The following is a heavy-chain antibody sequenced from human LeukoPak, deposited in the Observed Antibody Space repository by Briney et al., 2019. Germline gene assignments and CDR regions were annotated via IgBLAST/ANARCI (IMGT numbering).Heavy chain of an antibody. CDR1: GGTFSSYA. D-gene: IGHD3-22*01. CDR2: IIPIFGTA. Sequence: SSVKVSCKASGGTFSSYAISWVRQAPGQGLEWMGGIIPIFGTANYAQKFQGRVTITADKSTSTAYMELSSLRSEDTAVYYCARDVLSGSGRVYYYYYMDVWGKGTTVTVSS. V-gene: IGHV1-69*06. J-gene: IGHJ6*03. CDR3: ARDVLSGSGRVYYYYYMDV.